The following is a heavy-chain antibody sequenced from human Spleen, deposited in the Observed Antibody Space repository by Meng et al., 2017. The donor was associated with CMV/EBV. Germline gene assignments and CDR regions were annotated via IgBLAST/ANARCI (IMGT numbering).Heavy chain of an antibody. D-gene: IGHD2-2*01. J-gene: IGHJ4*02. CDR1: GFTFSSYE. Sequence: GESLKISCAASGFTFSSYEMNWVRQAPGKGLEWVSYISSSGSTIYYADSVKGRFTISRDNAKNSLYLQMNSLRVEDTAVYYCARDELIAVVPAAVDYWGQGTMVTVSS. V-gene: IGHV3-48*03. CDR3: ARDELIAVVPAAVDY. CDR2: ISSSGSTI.